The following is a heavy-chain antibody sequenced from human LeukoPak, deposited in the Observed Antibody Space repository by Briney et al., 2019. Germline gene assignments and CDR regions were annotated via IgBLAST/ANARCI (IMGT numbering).Heavy chain of an antibody. CDR1: GGSISSYY. CDR2: IYTTGST. Sequence: PSETLSLTCTVSGGSISSYYWTWIRQPAGKGLEWIGRIYTTGSTNYNPSLKSRVTMPVDTSKNQFSLKLSSVTAADTAVYYCARGPYYYYMDVWGKGTTVTVSS. CDR3: ARGPYYYYMDV. V-gene: IGHV4-4*07. J-gene: IGHJ6*03.